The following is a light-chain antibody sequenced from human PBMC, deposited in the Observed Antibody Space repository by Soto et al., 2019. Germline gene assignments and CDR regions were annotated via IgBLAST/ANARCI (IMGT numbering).Light chain of an antibody. CDR2: KAS. J-gene: IGKJ1*01. CDR1: QSISSW. CDR3: QQYNSYSR. V-gene: IGKV1-5*03. Sequence: DIHITQSPSTLSASVGDRVTITCRASQSISSWLAWYQQKPGKAPKLLIYKASSLESGVPSRFSGSGSGTEFTLTISSLQPDDFATYYCQQYNSYSRFGQGTKVDIK.